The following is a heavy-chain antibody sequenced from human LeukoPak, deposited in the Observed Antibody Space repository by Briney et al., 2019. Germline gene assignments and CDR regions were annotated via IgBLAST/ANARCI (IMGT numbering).Heavy chain of an antibody. V-gene: IGHV1-8*02. CDR3: ASMHRQWLLGQFSSDAFDI. J-gene: IGHJ3*02. CDR1: GYTFTSYD. D-gene: IGHD6-19*01. CDR2: MNPNSGNT. Sequence: ASAKVSCKASGYTFTSYDFNWVRQATGQGLEWMGWMNPNSGNTGYAQKFQGRVTMTSNTSISTAYMELSSLRSEDTAVYYCASMHRQWLLGQFSSDAFDIWGQGTKVTVSS.